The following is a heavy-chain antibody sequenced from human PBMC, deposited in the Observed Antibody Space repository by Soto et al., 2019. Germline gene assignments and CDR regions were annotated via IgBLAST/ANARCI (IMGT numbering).Heavy chain of an antibody. CDR2: IYYSGST. CDR1: GGSISSGGYY. Sequence: SETLSLTCTVSGGSISSGGYYWSWIRQHPGKGLEWIGYIYYSGSTYYNPSLKSRVTISVDTSKNQFSLKLSSVTAADTAVYYCASWVVLGDTHGWFDPWGQGTLVTVSS. J-gene: IGHJ5*02. V-gene: IGHV4-31*03. CDR3: ASWVVLGDTHGWFDP. D-gene: IGHD6-19*01.